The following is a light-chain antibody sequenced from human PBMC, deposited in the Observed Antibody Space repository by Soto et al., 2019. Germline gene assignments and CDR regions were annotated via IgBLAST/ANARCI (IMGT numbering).Light chain of an antibody. V-gene: IGLV2-14*03. CDR1: TNDVGAYDY. CDR2: DVS. CDR3: TSYTTGDTRA. J-gene: IGLJ2*01. Sequence: QAVVTQPASVSGSPGQSITISCTGTTNDVGAYDYVSWYQHHPGKAPRLMIFDVSDRPSGVSNRFSGSKSGNTASLTISGLQAEDEADYYCTSYTTGDTRAFGGGTKLTVL.